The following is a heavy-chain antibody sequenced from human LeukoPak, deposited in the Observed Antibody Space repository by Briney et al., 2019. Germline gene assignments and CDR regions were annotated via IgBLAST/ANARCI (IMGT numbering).Heavy chain of an antibody. Sequence: GGSLRLSCAASGFTFNNYAMSWVRQAPGMGLEWVSTISGSGVTTYYADSVRGRFTISRDNSKTTLYLLLDSLKPEDMAIYYCAKSPGQIQLDYFDYWGQGTLVTVSS. CDR1: GFTFNNYA. V-gene: IGHV3-23*01. CDR2: ISGSGVTT. D-gene: IGHD1-1*01. J-gene: IGHJ4*02. CDR3: AKSPGQIQLDYFDY.